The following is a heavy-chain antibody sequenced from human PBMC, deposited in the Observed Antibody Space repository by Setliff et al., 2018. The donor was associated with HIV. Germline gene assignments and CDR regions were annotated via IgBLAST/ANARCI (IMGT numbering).Heavy chain of an antibody. V-gene: IGHV1-8*02. J-gene: IGHJ4*02. CDR1: GYTFTSYD. D-gene: IGHD3-10*01. Sequence: VASVKVSCKASGYTFTSYDINWVRQATGQGLEWMGWMNPNSGNTGYAQKFQGRVTMTGNTSISTACMELSSLRSEDTAVYYCARSGLGMGTAYFDFWGQGTLVTVSS. CDR3: ARSGLGMGTAYFDF. CDR2: MNPNSGNT.